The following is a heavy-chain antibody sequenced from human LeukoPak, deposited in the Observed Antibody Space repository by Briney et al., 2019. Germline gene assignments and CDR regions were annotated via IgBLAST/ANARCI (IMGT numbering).Heavy chain of an antibody. Sequence: PGGSLRLSCAASGFTFSNYAMHWVRQAPGKGLEWVAVMSHDGRNIFYTDSVKGRFTISRDNSKNTLYLQMSSLRAEDTAVYHCAKIAGGGATSYWGQGTLVTVSS. CDR1: GFTFSNYA. J-gene: IGHJ4*02. D-gene: IGHD1-26*01. CDR2: MSHDGRNI. V-gene: IGHV3-30-3*02. CDR3: AKIAGGGATSY.